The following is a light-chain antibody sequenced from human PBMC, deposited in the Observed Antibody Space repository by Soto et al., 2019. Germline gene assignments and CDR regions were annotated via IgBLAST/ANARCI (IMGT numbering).Light chain of an antibody. V-gene: IGKV3-15*01. J-gene: IGKJ1*01. Sequence: EIVMTQSPATLSVSPGERATLSCRASQSVSSNLAWYQQKPGQAPRLLIYGASTRATGIPARFSGSGSGTEFTLTIRSLQSEDFAVYYCQQYNNWPPFGWTFGQGTKVEIK. CDR1: QSVSSN. CDR3: QQYNNWPPFGWT. CDR2: GAS.